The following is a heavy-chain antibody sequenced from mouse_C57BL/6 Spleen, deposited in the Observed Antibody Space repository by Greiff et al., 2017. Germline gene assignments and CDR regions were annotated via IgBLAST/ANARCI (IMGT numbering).Heavy chain of an antibody. CDR1: GSTFTSYW. CDR3: ARRYYGSSPDY. D-gene: IGHD1-1*01. J-gene: IGHJ2*01. Sequence: QFQLHQPGAELVRPGSSVKLSSKASGSTFTSYWQDWVKKRPGQGLEWIGNIYPSVSVPPSNQKFKDKATLTVEKSSSTAYMQLSSLTSEDSAVYYGARRYYGSSPDYWGQGTTLTVSS. CDR2: IYPSVSVP. V-gene: IGHV1-61*01.